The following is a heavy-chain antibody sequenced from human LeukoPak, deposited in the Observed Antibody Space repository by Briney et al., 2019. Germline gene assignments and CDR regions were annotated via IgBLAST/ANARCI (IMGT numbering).Heavy chain of an antibody. Sequence: ASVTVSCKASGYTFTGYYMFWVRQAPGHGIEWMGWINPNSGGTNYAQKFQGRVTMTRDTSISTAYMELGRLRSDDTAVYYCARWATGVDYWGQGTLVTVSS. CDR2: INPNSGGT. CDR1: GYTFTGYY. D-gene: IGHD5-12*01. CDR3: ARWATGVDY. V-gene: IGHV1-2*02. J-gene: IGHJ4*02.